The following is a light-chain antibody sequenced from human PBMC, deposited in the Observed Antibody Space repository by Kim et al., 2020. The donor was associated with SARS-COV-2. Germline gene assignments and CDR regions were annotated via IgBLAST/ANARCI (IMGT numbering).Light chain of an antibody. V-gene: IGLV2-14*01. Sequence: QSALTQPASVSGSPGQSITISCTGTSSDVGGYNYVSWYQQHPGKAPKLMIFDVSKRPSGVSNRFSGSKSGNTASLTISGLQAEDEAEYYCNSYTNSNTCVFGSGTKVTVL. CDR2: DVS. J-gene: IGLJ1*01. CDR1: SSDVGGYNY. CDR3: NSYTNSNTCV.